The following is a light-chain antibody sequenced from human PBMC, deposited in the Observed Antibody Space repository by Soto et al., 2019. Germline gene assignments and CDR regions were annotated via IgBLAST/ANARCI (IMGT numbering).Light chain of an antibody. J-gene: IGLJ1*01. CDR3: QTWGTGIHV. CDR2: LNSDGRH. CDR1: SGHSSYA. Sequence: QLVLTQSPSASASLGASVKLTCTLSSGHSSYAIAWHQQQPEKGPRYLMNLNSDGRHSKGDGIPDRFSGSSSGAERYLTISSLQSEDEADYYCQTWGTGIHVFGTGTKVTVL. V-gene: IGLV4-69*01.